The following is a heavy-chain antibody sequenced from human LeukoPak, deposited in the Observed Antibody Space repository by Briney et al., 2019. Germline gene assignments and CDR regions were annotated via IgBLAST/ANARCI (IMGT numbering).Heavy chain of an antibody. CDR3: ARLSDDSSGYYASDFDY. Sequence: GGSLRLSCAASGFTFSSHSRSWVRQAPGKGLEWVANIKQEVREKYYVDSVKGRFTISRDNAKNSLYLQMNSLRAEDTAVYYCARLSDDSSGYYASDFDYWGQGTLVTVSS. CDR2: IKQEVREK. CDR1: GFTFSSHS. V-gene: IGHV3-7*01. J-gene: IGHJ4*02. D-gene: IGHD3-22*01.